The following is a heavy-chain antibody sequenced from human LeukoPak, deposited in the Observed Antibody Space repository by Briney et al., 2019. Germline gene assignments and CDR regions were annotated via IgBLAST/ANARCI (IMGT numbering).Heavy chain of an antibody. Sequence: GGSLRLSCEASGFTSNYYSMNWVRQAPGKGLEWVSYISSGSHTIYYGDSVKGRFTISRDNAKNSLFLQMHSLRAEDTAVYYCTTDPATCSGGTCSDNYWGQGTLVTVSS. CDR1: GFTSNYYS. CDR2: ISSGSHTI. J-gene: IGHJ4*02. V-gene: IGHV3-48*04. D-gene: IGHD2-15*01. CDR3: TTDPATCSGGTCSDNY.